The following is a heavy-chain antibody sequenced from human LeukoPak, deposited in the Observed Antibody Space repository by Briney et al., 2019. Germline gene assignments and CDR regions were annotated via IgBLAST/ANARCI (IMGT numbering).Heavy chain of an antibody. Sequence: GGSLRLSCAASGFTFSSYAMSWVRQAPGKGLEWVSAISGSGGSTYYADSVKGRFTISRDNSKNTLYLQMNSLRAEDTAVYYCAKANIYSNYYYYYMDVWRKGTTVTVSS. D-gene: IGHD4-11*01. J-gene: IGHJ6*03. V-gene: IGHV3-23*01. CDR2: ISGSGGST. CDR3: AKANIYSNYYYYYMDV. CDR1: GFTFSSYA.